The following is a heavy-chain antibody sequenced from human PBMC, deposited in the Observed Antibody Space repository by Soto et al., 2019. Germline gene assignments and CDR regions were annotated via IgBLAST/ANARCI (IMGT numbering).Heavy chain of an antibody. V-gene: IGHV4-39*01. J-gene: IGHJ3*02. D-gene: IGHD1-1*01. CDR1: GGSISSSNHY. CDR3: ERRELEPTNNDAFHI. Sequence: ETLSLTCTVSGGSISSSNHYWDWIRQPPGKGPEWIGRIYYSGSTYYNPSLKSRVTISVDTSKNQFSLKLSSVTAADTAVYYCERRELEPTNNDAFHIWGQGTMVTV. CDR2: IYYSGST.